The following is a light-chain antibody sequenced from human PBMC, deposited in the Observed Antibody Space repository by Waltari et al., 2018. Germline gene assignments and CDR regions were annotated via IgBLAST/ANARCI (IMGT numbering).Light chain of an antibody. Sequence: EIVLTQSPATLSLSPGERATLSCRASQSVRSYLAWYQQNPGQAPRLLIYDTSHRAAGIPARFSGSGSVTDFSLSISSLEPEDFAVYYCQQRHDWPLTFGGGTKVEIK. V-gene: IGKV3-11*01. CDR3: QQRHDWPLT. CDR2: DTS. CDR1: QSVRSY. J-gene: IGKJ4*01.